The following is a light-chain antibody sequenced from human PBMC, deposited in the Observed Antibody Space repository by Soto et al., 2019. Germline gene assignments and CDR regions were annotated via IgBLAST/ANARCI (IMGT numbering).Light chain of an antibody. CDR3: LQHNSYPRT. V-gene: IGKV1-17*01. CDR2: LTY. J-gene: IGKJ1*01. Sequence: DIPMTQSPSSLSASVGDRVTITCRASQGIGNDLGWYQQKPGKAPKRLIYLTYSLQTGVPSRFSGSGSGTEFSLTISSLQPEDSATYFCLQHNSYPRTFGQGTKVEIK. CDR1: QGIGND.